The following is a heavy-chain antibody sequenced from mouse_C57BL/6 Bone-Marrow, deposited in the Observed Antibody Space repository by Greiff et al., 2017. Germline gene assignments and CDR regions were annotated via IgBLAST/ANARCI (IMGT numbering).Heavy chain of an antibody. D-gene: IGHD1-1*01. CDR2: ISNGGGST. J-gene: IGHJ4*01. CDR3: ARQSWYGSSYYAMDY. CDR1: GFTFSDYY. Sequence: DVKLQESGGGLVQPGGSLKLSCAASGFTFSDYYMYWVRQTPEKRLEWVAYISNGGGSTYYPDTVKGRFTISRDNAKNTLYLQMSRLKSEDTAMYYCARQSWYGSSYYAMDYWGQGTSVTVSS. V-gene: IGHV5-12*01.